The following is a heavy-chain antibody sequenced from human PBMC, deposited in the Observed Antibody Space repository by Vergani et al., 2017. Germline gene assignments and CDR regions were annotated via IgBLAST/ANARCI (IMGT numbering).Heavy chain of an antibody. J-gene: IGHJ4*02. D-gene: IGHD3-10*01. CDR2: IIPLLDTV. V-gene: IGHV1-69*13. CDR1: GGTFSSYA. CDR3: ARDGVVRGVNEGPLYDFDY. Sequence: QVQLVQSGAEVKNPGSSVKVSCKASGGTFSSYAISWVRQAPGQGLEWMGRIIPLLDTVNYAQNFQGSVTLTADGSTSTAYMELSSLRSKETAMYYCARDGVVRGVNEGPLYDFDYWGQGTLVTVSS.